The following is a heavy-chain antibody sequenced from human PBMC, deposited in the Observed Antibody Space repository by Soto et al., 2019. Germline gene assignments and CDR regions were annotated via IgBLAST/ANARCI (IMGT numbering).Heavy chain of an antibody. V-gene: IGHV4-39*07. Sequence: SETLSLTCTVSGGSISSSSYYWGWIRQPPGKGLEWFGEINHTGGTHYNPSLKSRVTMSVDTSKNQFSLRLSSVTAADTAIYYCATRITVFGLLIPPFDPWGQGTQVTVSS. J-gene: IGHJ5*02. CDR2: INHTGGT. CDR1: GGSISSSSYY. D-gene: IGHD3-3*01. CDR3: ATRITVFGLLIPPFDP.